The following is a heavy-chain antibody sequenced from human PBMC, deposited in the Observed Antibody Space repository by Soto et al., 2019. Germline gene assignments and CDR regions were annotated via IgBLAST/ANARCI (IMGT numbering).Heavy chain of an antibody. CDR1: GYTFTSYD. CDR3: ARLRGSYAGDDY. D-gene: IGHD3-16*01. V-gene: IGHV1-8*01. Sequence: QVQLVQSGAEVKKPGASVKVSCKASGYTFTSYDINWVRQATGQGLEGMGWMNPNSGNTGYAQKFQGRVTMTRNTSISTAYMELSSLRSEDAAVYYCARLRGSYAGDDYWGQGTLVTVSS. J-gene: IGHJ4*02. CDR2: MNPNSGNT.